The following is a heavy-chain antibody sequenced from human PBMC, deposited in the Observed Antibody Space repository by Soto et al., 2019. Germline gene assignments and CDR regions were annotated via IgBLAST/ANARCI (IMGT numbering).Heavy chain of an antibody. CDR2: IYYSGST. J-gene: IGHJ4*02. CDR3: ARYCCGVGASDGDY. Sequence: SETLSLTCTVSGGSISSGGYYWSWIRQHPGKGLEWIGYIYYSGSTYYNPSLKSRVTISVDTSKNQFSLKLSSVTAADTAVYYCARYCCGVGASDGDYWGQGTLVTVSS. CDR1: GGSISSGGYY. V-gene: IGHV4-31*03. D-gene: IGHD1-26*01.